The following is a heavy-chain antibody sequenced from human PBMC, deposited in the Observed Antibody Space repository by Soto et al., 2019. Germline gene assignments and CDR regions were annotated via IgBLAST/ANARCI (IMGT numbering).Heavy chain of an antibody. Sequence: SDTLSLTCAVSGVSISSGGYSWSWIRQPPGKGLEWIGYIYHSGSTYYNPSLKSRVTISVDRSKNQFSLKLSSVTAADTAVYYCARGVGRWFDPWGQGTLVTVS. CDR1: GVSISSGGYS. J-gene: IGHJ5*02. V-gene: IGHV4-30-2*01. CDR3: ARGVGRWFDP. CDR2: IYHSGST. D-gene: IGHD1-26*01.